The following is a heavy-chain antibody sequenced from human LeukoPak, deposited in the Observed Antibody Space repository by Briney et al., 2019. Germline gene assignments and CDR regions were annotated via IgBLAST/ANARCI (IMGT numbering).Heavy chain of an antibody. Sequence: ASVKVSCKASGYTFTGYYMHWVRQAPGQGLEWMGWINPNSGGTNYAQRFQGRVTMTRDTSISTASMELSRLTSDDTAVYYCARDTDSAPAFQFDPWGQGTLVTVSS. D-gene: IGHD2-21*02. V-gene: IGHV1-2*02. CDR1: GYTFTGYY. J-gene: IGHJ5*02. CDR2: INPNSGGT. CDR3: ARDTDSAPAFQFDP.